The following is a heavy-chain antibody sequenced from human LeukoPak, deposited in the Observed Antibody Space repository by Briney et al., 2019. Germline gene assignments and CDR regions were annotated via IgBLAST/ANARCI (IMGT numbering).Heavy chain of an antibody. Sequence: GGSLRLSCAASGFTFSPYCMNWVRQAPGKGLEWVSYISSSSTYIGYADSVKGRFTISRDNANNSLDLQMNSLRADDTAVYYCGASSGYYFLDYWGQGTLVTVSS. CDR3: GASSGYYFLDY. CDR2: ISSSSTYI. V-gene: IGHV3-21*01. CDR1: GFTFSPYC. D-gene: IGHD3-22*01. J-gene: IGHJ4*02.